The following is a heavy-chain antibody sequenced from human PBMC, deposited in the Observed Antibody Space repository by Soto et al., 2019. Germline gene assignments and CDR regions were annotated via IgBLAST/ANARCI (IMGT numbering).Heavy chain of an antibody. CDR1: GGSISSGGYY. V-gene: IGHV4-31*03. D-gene: IGHD3-10*01. CDR3: ARVVGGGSGSYYTVYFDY. Sequence: SETLSLTCTVSGGSISSGGYYWSWIRQHPGKGLEWIGEINYSGSTNYNPSLKSRVTISVDTSKNQFSLKLSSVTAADTAVYYCARVVGGGSGSYYTVYFDYWGQGTLVTVSS. J-gene: IGHJ4*02. CDR2: INYSGST.